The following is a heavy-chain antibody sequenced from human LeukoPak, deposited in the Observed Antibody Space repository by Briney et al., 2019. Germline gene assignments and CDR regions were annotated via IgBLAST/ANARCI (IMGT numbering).Heavy chain of an antibody. Sequence: GGSLRLSCAASGFTFSSYDMSWVRQAPGKGLEWVSVIYSGGSTYYADSVKGRFTISRDNSKNMLYLQMNSLRAEDTAVYFCARSNCESCYRGVWYFFDYWGQGALVTVSS. CDR2: IYSGGST. D-gene: IGHD4-11*01. CDR1: GFTFSSYD. CDR3: ARSNCESCYRGVWYFFDY. J-gene: IGHJ4*02. V-gene: IGHV3-66*01.